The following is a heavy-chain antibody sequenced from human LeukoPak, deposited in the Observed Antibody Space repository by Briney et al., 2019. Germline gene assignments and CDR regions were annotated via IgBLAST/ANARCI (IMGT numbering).Heavy chain of an antibody. CDR3: ARHEVGATTGNAFDI. Sequence: GESLKISCKGSGYSFTSYWIGWVRQMPGKGLEWMGIIHPGDSDTRYSPSFQGQVTISADKSISTAYLQWSSLKASDTAMYYCARHEVGATTGNAFDIWGQGTMVTVSS. D-gene: IGHD1-26*01. J-gene: IGHJ3*02. V-gene: IGHV5-51*01. CDR1: GYSFTSYW. CDR2: IHPGDSDT.